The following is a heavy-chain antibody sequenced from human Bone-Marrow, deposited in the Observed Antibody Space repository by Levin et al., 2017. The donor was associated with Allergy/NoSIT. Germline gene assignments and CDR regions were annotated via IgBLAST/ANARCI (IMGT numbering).Heavy chain of an antibody. J-gene: IGHJ6*03. D-gene: IGHD2-15*01. CDR1: GFTFSSYG. Sequence: QAGGSLRLSCAASGFTFSSYGMHWVRQAPGKGLEWVAVIWYDGSNKYYADSVKGRFTISRDNSKNTLYLQMNSLRAEDTAVYYCARSPLFHCSGGPRRGCDYYMDVWGKGTTVTVSS. CDR3: ARSPLFHCSGGPRRGCDYYMDV. CDR2: IWYDGSNK. V-gene: IGHV3-33*01.